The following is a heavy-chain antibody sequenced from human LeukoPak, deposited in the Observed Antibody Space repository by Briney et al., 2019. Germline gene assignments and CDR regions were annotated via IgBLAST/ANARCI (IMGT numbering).Heavy chain of an antibody. CDR2: IYYSGST. CDR1: GGSISSYY. J-gene: IGHJ5*02. Sequence: SETLSLTCTVAGGSISSYYWSWFRQPPGRGLEWIGYIYYSGSTNYNPSLKSRVTISVDASKNQFSLKLTSVTAADTAVYYCARGPPGGQFDPWGQGTLVTVSS. CDR3: ARGPPGGQFDP. V-gene: IGHV4-59*01. D-gene: IGHD3-10*01.